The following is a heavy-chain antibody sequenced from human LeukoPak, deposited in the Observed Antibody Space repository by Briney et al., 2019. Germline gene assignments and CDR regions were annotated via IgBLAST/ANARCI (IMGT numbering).Heavy chain of an antibody. Sequence: AGGSLRLSCAASGFTVSSNYMSWVRQAPGKGLEWVSVIYSGGSTYYADSVKGRLTISRDNSKNTLYLQMNSLRGEDTAVYYCARNRVGWTMDYYYGLDVWGQGTTVSVSS. J-gene: IGHJ6*02. D-gene: IGHD4/OR15-4a*01. CDR3: ARNRVGWTMDYYYGLDV. CDR1: GFTVSSNY. CDR2: IYSGGST. V-gene: IGHV3-53*01.